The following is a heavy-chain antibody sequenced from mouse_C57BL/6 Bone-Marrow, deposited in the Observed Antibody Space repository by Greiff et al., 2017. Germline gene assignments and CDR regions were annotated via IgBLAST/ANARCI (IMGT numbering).Heavy chain of an antibody. V-gene: IGHV15-2*01. Sequence: QVQLQQSGSELRSPGSSVTLSCKDFDSEVFPIAYMSWVRQKPGHGFEWIGGILPSIGRTIDGEKFEDKATLDADTLSNTAYLELNSLTSEDSAIYYCSRPPIYYYVSRWYLDVWGTGTTVTVSS. D-gene: IGHD1-1*01. CDR3: SRPPIYYYVSRWYLDV. CDR1: DSEVFPIAY. CDR2: ILPSIGRT. J-gene: IGHJ1*03.